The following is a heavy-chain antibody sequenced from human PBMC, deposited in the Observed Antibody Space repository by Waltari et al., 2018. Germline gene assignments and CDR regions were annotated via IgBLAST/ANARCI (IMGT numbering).Heavy chain of an antibody. CDR3: ARHLAREQGASSDF. J-gene: IGHJ3*01. Sequence: EVQVVESGGGWVQPGGSLSLSCTASGCNVRTEHMTWVRQAPGKGLEWVSVIYNGGGTYVADSVRGRFTTSRDNSRDTVHLQMNSLRVEDTAVYYCARHLAREQGASSDFWGQGTKVTVSS. CDR1: GCNVRTEH. CDR2: IYNGGGT. V-gene: IGHV3-66*04. D-gene: IGHD6-13*01.